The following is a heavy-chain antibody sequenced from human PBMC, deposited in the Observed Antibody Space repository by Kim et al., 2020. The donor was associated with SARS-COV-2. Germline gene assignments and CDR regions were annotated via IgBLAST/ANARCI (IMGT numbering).Heavy chain of an antibody. CDR1: VGSLSGYR. CDR2: INHSGTT. J-gene: IGHJ6*02. Sequence: SETLSLTCAVYVGSLSGYRWSWVRQPPGNGLEWIGEINHSGTTNYSPSLKSRVAISVDTSKNQFSLKLHSVTAADTSVYFCARGWSGVVPSPILGIWPHYDFYAMDVGGRGTAVIVSS. V-gene: IGHV4-34*01. CDR3: ARGWSGVVPSPILGIWPHYDFYAMDV. D-gene: IGHD7-27*01.